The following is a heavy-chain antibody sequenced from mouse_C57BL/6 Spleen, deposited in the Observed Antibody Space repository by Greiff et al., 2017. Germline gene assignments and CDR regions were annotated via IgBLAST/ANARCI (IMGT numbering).Heavy chain of an antibody. CDR2: INPGSGGT. CDR1: GYAFTNYL. CDR3: AVTTVVARAMDY. J-gene: IGHJ4*01. Sequence: VQGVESGAELVRPGTSVKVSCKASGYAFTNYLIEWVKQRPGQGLEWIGVINPGSGGTNYNEKFKGKATLTADKSSSTAYMQLSSLTSEDSAVYFCAVTTVVARAMDYWGQGTSVTVSS. V-gene: IGHV1-54*01. D-gene: IGHD1-1*01.